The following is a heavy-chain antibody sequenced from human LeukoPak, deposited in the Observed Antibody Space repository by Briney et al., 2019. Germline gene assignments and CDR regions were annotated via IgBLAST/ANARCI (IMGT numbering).Heavy chain of an antibody. Sequence: GGSLRLSCAASGFTFDDYAMHWVRQAPGKGMEWVSGISWNSGSIGHADSVKGRFTISRDNAKNSLYLQMNSLRAEDTALYYCAKVFRRNYYGMDVWGQGITVTVSS. V-gene: IGHV3-9*01. CDR1: GFTFDDYA. J-gene: IGHJ6*02. CDR3: AKVFRRNYYGMDV. CDR2: ISWNSGSI.